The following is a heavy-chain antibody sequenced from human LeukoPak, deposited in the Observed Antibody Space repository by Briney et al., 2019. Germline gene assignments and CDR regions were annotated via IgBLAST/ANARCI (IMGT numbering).Heavy chain of an antibody. Sequence: PGGSLRLSCAASGFTFSSYTMNWVRQAPGKGLEWVSSISSSSSYIYYADSVKGRFTISRDNAKNSLYLQMNSLRAEDTAVYYCARVGFAEMATTFDYWGQGTLVTVSS. J-gene: IGHJ4*02. CDR1: GFTFSSYT. CDR3: ARVGFAEMATTFDY. D-gene: IGHD5-24*01. CDR2: ISSSSSYI. V-gene: IGHV3-21*01.